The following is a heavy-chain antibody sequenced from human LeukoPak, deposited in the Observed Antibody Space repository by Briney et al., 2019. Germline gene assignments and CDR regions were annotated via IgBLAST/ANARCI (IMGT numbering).Heavy chain of an antibody. D-gene: IGHD1-14*01. CDR2: INHSGST. Sequence: SETLSLTCAVYGGSFSGYYWSWIRQPPGKGLEWIGEINHSGSTNYNPSLKSRVTISVDTSKNQFSLKLSSVTAADTAVYYCARDNAFCDYWGQGTLVTVSS. J-gene: IGHJ4*02. CDR3: ARDNAFCDY. V-gene: IGHV4-34*01. CDR1: GGSFSGYY.